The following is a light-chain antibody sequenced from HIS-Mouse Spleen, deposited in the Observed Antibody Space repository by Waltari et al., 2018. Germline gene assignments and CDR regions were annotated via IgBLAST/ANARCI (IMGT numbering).Light chain of an antibody. Sequence: QSALTQPASVSGSPGQSIPIPCTGTSRDVGGYTYVPWYQQHPGKAPKLMIYEVSNRPSGVSNRFSGSKSGNTASLTISGLQAEDEADYYCSSYTSSSSWVFGGGTKLTVL. CDR2: EVS. CDR1: SRDVGGYTY. CDR3: SSYTSSSSWV. J-gene: IGLJ3*02. V-gene: IGLV2-14*01.